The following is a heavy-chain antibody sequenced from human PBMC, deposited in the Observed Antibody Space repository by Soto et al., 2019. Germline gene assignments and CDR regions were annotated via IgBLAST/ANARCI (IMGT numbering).Heavy chain of an antibody. CDR3: ARGVGATLFFDY. CDR1: GGSVSSGSYY. D-gene: IGHD1-26*01. CDR2: IYYSGST. Sequence: QVQLQESGPGLVKPSETLSLTCTVSGGSVSSGSYYWSWIRQPPGKGLEWIGYIYYSGSTNYNPSLRSGAPISVDPPKNQFSLKLSSVPAADTAVYYCARGVGATLFFDYWGQGTLVTVSS. J-gene: IGHJ4*02. V-gene: IGHV4-61*01.